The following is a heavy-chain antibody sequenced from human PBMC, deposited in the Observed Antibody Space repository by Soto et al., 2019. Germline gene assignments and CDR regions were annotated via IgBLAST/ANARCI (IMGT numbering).Heavy chain of an antibody. CDR3: ARTAAAVKYYYGVDV. CDR2: IYPGDSDT. V-gene: IGHV5-51*01. D-gene: IGHD6-13*01. Sequence: PGESLKISCKGSGYSFTIYWIGWVRQMPGKGLEWMGIIYPGDSDTSYSPSFQGQVTSSADKSISTAYLQWSSLKASDTAMYYCARTAAAVKYYYGVDVWGQGTTVTASS. CDR1: GYSFTIYW. J-gene: IGHJ6*02.